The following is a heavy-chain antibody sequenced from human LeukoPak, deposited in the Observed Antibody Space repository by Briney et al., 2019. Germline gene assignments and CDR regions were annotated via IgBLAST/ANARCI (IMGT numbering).Heavy chain of an antibody. V-gene: IGHV1-18*01. J-gene: IGHJ6*02. Sequence: ASVKVSCKASGYTLTSYGISWVRQAPGQGLEWMGWISAYNGNTNYAQKLQGRVTMTTDTSTSTAYMELRSLRSDDTAVYYCARGAVAVAGTYYYYYGMDVWGQGTTVTVSS. D-gene: IGHD6-19*01. CDR3: ARGAVAVAGTYYYYYGMDV. CDR2: ISAYNGNT. CDR1: GYTLTSYG.